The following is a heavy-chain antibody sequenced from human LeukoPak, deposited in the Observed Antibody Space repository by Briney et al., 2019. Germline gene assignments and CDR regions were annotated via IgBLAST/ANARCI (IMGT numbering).Heavy chain of an antibody. CDR2: ISYDGRNQ. J-gene: IGHJ6*02. CDR1: GITFSSYA. Sequence: PGRSLRLSCAASGITFSSYAMYWVRQAPGKGLEWVAVISYDGRNQYYGDSVKGRFTISRDNAKNSLYLQMNSLRAEDTAVYYCAREAGQDYYYYYGMDVWGQGTTVTVSS. D-gene: IGHD6-13*01. CDR3: AREAGQDYYYYYGMDV. V-gene: IGHV3-30*03.